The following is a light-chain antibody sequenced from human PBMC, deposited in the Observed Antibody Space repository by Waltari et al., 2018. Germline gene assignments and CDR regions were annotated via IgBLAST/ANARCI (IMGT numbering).Light chain of an antibody. Sequence: QSALTQPASVSGSPGQSITIFCTGTSSDVGSYNLVSWFQQHPGKAPKLMIYEGSKRPSGVSNRFSGSKSGNTASLTISGLQAEDEADYYCCSYTTSRDVLFGGGTKLTVL. V-gene: IGLV2-23*01. CDR3: CSYTTSRDVL. CDR2: EGS. CDR1: SSDVGSYNL. J-gene: IGLJ2*01.